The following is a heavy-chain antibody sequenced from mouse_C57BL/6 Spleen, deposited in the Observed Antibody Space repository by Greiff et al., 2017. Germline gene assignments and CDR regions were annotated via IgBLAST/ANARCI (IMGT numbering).Heavy chain of an antibody. CDR1: GFNIKDYY. CDR3: GIAYGNDTYYAMDY. D-gene: IGHD2-2*01. V-gene: IGHV14-2*01. CDR2: IDPEDGET. J-gene: IGHJ4*01. Sequence: VQLQQSGAELVKPGASVKLSCTASGFNIKDYYMHWVTQRTEQGLEWIGRIDPEDGETKYAPKFQGKATITADTYSKKTYLQLSSMTSEDNAVYYCGIAYGNDTYYAMDYWGKGTSVTVSS.